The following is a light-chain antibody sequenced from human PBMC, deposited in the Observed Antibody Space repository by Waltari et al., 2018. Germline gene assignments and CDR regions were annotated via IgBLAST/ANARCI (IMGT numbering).Light chain of an antibody. Sequence: IQLTQSPSSLSASVGDRITITCRASQGISSYLAWYQQQPGKAPKLLIHAASTLQSGVPSRFSGSGSGTDFTLTISSLQPEDFATYYCQQLNSYPFGQGTKLEIK. J-gene: IGKJ2*01. V-gene: IGKV1-9*01. CDR2: AAS. CDR1: QGISSY. CDR3: QQLNSYP.